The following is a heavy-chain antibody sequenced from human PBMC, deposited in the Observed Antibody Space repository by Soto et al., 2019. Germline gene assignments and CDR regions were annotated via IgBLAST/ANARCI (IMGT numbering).Heavy chain of an antibody. CDR3: AKAGITIFGVVISKAFDY. Sequence: GGSLRLSCAASGFTFSSYAMSWVRQAPGKGLEWVSAISGSGGSTYYADSVKGRFTISRDNSKNTLYLQMNSLRAEDTAVYYCAKAGITIFGVVISKAFDYWGQGTLVTVSS. V-gene: IGHV3-23*01. CDR1: GFTFSSYA. D-gene: IGHD3-3*01. CDR2: ISGSGGST. J-gene: IGHJ4*02.